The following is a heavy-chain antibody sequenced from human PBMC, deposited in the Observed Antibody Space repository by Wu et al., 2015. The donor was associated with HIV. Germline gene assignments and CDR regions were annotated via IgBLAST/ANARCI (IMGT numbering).Heavy chain of an antibody. CDR1: GGTFSSYA. J-gene: IGHJ6*03. V-gene: IGHV1-69*12. Sequence: QVQLVQSGAEVKKPGSSVKVSCKASGGTFSSYAISWVRQAPGQGLEWMGGIIPIFGTANYAQKFQGRVTITADESTSTAYMELSGLRSEDTAVYYCARCGDSGRKAYYMDVWGKGTTVTVSS. D-gene: IGHD5-12*01. CDR3: ARCGDSGRKAYYMDV. CDR2: IIPIFGTA.